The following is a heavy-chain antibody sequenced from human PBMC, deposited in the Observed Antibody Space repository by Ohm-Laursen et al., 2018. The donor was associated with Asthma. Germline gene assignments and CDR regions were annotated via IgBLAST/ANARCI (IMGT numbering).Heavy chain of an antibody. CDR3: ARDSGWNALDY. Sequence: GSLRLSCAASGFTFNKHHMTWVRQVPGKGLEWVANIKPDGTENAYLDSVRGRFTISKDNAKNSLFLQMNSLRGEDTALYYCARDSGWNALDYWGQGTLVSVSS. D-gene: IGHD1-1*01. CDR2: IKPDGTEN. CDR1: GFTFNKHH. J-gene: IGHJ4*02. V-gene: IGHV3-7*05.